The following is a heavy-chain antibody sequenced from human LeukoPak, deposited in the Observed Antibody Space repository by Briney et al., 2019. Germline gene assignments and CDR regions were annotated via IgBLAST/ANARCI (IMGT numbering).Heavy chain of an antibody. J-gene: IGHJ6*03. CDR3: ARDPYYYYMDV. CDR2: IYTSGST. CDR1: GGSLSSYY. V-gene: IGHV4-4*07. Sequence: SETLSLTCTVSGGSLSSYYWSWIRQPAGKGLEGMGRIYTSGSTNYNPSLQSRVTMSVDKSKNQCSLKLSTVTAADTAVYYCARDPYYYYMDVWGKGTTVTASS.